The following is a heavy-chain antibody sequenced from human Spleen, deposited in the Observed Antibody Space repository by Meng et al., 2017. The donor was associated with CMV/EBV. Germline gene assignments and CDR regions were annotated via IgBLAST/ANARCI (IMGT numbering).Heavy chain of an antibody. D-gene: IGHD6-19*01. Sequence: VSSNSGAWNWIRQSPSRGLEWLGRTYYRSKWYNDYAVSVKSRITINPDTSKNQFSLQLNSVTPEDTAVYYCARSLPPGWYANWFDPWGQGTLVTVSS. V-gene: IGHV6-1*01. CDR1: VSSNSGA. CDR3: ARSLPPGWYANWFDP. CDR2: TYYRSKWYN. J-gene: IGHJ5*02.